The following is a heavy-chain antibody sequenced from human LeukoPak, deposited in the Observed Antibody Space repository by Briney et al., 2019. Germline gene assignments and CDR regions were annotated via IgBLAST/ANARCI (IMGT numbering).Heavy chain of an antibody. J-gene: IGHJ6*02. V-gene: IGHV3-7*01. CDR1: GFTFSRYW. CDR3: ARLYSYAMDV. CDR2: IKEDGSDK. Sequence: PGGSLRLSCEASGFTFSRYWMTWVRRAPGKGLEWVAKIKEDGSDKYYVDSLKGRFTISKDNAKNSLYMQMNSLRAEDTAVYYCARLYSYAMDVWGQGTTVTVSS.